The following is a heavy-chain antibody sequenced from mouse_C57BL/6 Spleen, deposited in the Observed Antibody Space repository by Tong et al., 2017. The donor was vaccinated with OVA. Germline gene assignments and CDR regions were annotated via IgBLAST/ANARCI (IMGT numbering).Heavy chain of an antibody. D-gene: IGHD2-1*01. CDR1: GFTFSSFG. Sequence: EVQLQESGGGLVQPGGSRKLSCAASGFTFSSFGMHWVRQAPEKGLEWVAYISSGSSTIYYADTVKGRFTISRDNPKNTLFLQMTRLRSEDTAMYYCAAMVTVYFDYWGQGTTLTVSS. J-gene: IGHJ2*01. CDR3: AAMVTVYFDY. V-gene: IGHV5-17*02. CDR2: ISSGSSTI.